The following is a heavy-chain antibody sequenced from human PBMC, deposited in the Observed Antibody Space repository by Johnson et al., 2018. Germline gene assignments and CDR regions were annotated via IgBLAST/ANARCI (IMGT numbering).Heavy chain of an antibody. J-gene: IGHJ3*02. V-gene: IGHV3-23*01. Sequence: VQLLESGGGQVQPGGSLRISCATSGFTFITYALSWVRQATGKGLEWASDITGSGDNTYYGDSVMGRFTISRDKYKNKQYLEMKRLRDEDTAVYYWAKDRVKWGLGVEAFDIWGQGTRVTVSS. CDR3: AKDRVKWGLGVEAFDI. CDR2: ITGSGDNT. D-gene: IGHD1-26*01. CDR1: GFTFITYA.